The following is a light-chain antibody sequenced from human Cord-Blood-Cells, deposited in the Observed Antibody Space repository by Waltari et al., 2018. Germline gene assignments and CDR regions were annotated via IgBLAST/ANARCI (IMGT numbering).Light chain of an antibody. V-gene: IGKV3-15*01. CDR1: QSVSSN. J-gene: IGKJ2*03. Sequence: EIVVPRSAATLSASPGDRATLSCRASQSVSSNLAWYQQKPGQAPRLLIYGTSTRATGIPARFSGSGSGTEFTLTISSLQSEDFAVYYCQQYNNWPYSFGQGTKLEIK. CDR2: GTS. CDR3: QQYNNWPYS.